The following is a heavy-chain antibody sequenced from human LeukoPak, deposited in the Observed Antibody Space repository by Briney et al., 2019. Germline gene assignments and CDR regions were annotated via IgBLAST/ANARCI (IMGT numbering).Heavy chain of an antibody. CDR1: GGSFSGYY. CDR2: INHSGST. V-gene: IGHV4-34*01. CDR3: ARGGFGAPFDY. D-gene: IGHD3-10*01. Sequence: TSETLSLTCAVYGGSFSGYYWSWIRQPPGKGLEWIGEINHSGSTNYNPSLKSRVTISVDTSKNQFSLKLSSVTAADTAVYYCARGGFGAPFDYWGQGTLVTVSS. J-gene: IGHJ4*02.